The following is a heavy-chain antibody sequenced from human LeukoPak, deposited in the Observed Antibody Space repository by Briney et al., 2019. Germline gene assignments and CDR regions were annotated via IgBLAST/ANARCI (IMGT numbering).Heavy chain of an antibody. D-gene: IGHD1-26*01. CDR3: ARAGRGDAFDI. J-gene: IGHJ3*02. CDR2: IHYSGST. CDR1: GGSISSYY. Sequence: SETLSLTCTVSGGSISSYYWNWIRQPPGKGLEWIGYIHYSGSTNYNPSLKSRVTISVDTSKNQLSLKLSSVTAADTAVYYCARAGRGDAFDIWGQGTMVTVSS. V-gene: IGHV4-59*01.